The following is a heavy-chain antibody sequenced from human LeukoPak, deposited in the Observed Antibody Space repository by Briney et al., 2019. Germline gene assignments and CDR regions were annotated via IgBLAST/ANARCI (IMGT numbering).Heavy chain of an antibody. D-gene: IGHD4-17*01. Sequence: PGGSLRLSCAASGFTFSSYWMSWVRQAPGKGLEWVVNIKQDGSEKYYVDSVKGRFTISRDNAKNSLYLQMNSLRAEDTAVYYCARDYGDPPLDYYGMDVWGQGTTVTVSS. CDR2: IKQDGSEK. CDR1: GFTFSSYW. V-gene: IGHV3-7*01. J-gene: IGHJ6*02. CDR3: ARDYGDPPLDYYGMDV.